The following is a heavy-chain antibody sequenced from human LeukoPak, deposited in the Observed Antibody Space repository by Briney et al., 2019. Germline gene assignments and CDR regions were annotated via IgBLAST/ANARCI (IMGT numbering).Heavy chain of an antibody. CDR1: GFIFSNYA. Sequence: GGSLRLSCVASGFIFSNYAMSWVRQAPGKGLEWVSGISGNGGSTSYADSVKGRFTISRDNSKNTLYLQMNSLRAEDTAVYYCTSGPSPRFDYWGQGTLVTVSS. D-gene: IGHD6-19*01. V-gene: IGHV3-23*01. J-gene: IGHJ4*02. CDR3: TSGPSPRFDY. CDR2: ISGNGGST.